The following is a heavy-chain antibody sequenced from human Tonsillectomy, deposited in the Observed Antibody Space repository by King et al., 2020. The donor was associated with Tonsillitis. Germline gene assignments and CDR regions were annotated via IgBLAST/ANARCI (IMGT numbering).Heavy chain of an antibody. CDR2: ISGSGGHT. J-gene: IGHJ3*01. CDR1: GFTFKNYA. D-gene: IGHD3-10*01. Sequence: VQLLESGGGLVQPGGSLRLSCAASGFTFKNYAMTWVRQAPGKGLEWVSTISGSGGHTYYGDSVKGRITISRDNSRNTLYLQMNSLRVEDTAIYFCAKEGSVSAAVAAFDFWGQGTKVTVSS. CDR3: AKEGSVSAAVAAFDF. V-gene: IGHV3-23*01.